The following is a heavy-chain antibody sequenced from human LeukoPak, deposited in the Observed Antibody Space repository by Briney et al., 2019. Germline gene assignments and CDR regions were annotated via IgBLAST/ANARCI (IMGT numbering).Heavy chain of an antibody. J-gene: IGHJ4*02. CDR1: GGSFSGYY. D-gene: IGHD2-2*01. Sequence: NPSETLSLTCAVYGGSFSGYYWSWIRHPPGKGLEWIGEINHSGSTNYNPSLKSRVTISVDTSKNQFSLKLSSVTAADTAVYYCARGRRRGVVVPAASNYFDYWGQGTLVTVSS. V-gene: IGHV4-34*01. CDR3: ARGRRRGVVVPAASNYFDY. CDR2: INHSGST.